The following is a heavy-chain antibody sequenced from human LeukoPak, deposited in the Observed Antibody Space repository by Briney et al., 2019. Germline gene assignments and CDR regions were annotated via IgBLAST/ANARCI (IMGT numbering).Heavy chain of an antibody. CDR3: ARHCCSGPAKRVFDI. D-gene: IGHD2-15*01. V-gene: IGHV4-39*01. Sequence: SETLSLTCTVSGGSIISSDYHWGWVRQPPGKGLEWIGTISYSGNTDYNPSLRSRVTISVDTSNNQSSLRLGSVTAADTAVYHCARHCCSGPAKRVFDIWGQGTMVTVSS. CDR2: ISYSGNT. J-gene: IGHJ3*02. CDR1: GGSIISSDYH.